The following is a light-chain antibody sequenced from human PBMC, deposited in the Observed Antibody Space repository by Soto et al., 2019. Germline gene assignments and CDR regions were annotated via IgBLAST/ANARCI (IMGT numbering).Light chain of an antibody. J-gene: IGKJ1*01. CDR1: QSVRSN. CDR3: QKYHNWPRAWT. Sequence: TRSVSPGERATLSCRASQSVRSNIAWYQQTPVQSPRLLIYGASTRATGIPARFSGSGSATQFTLTTSSLQSEDFAFYYCQKYHNWPRAWTFGQGTKVDIK. V-gene: IGKV3-15*01. CDR2: GAS.